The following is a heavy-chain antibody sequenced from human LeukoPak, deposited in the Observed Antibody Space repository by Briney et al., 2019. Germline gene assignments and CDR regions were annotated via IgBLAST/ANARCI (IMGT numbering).Heavy chain of an antibody. CDR3: ARGMGKFLLPNV. CDR2: IYYSGST. D-gene: IGHD3-16*02. J-gene: IGHJ4*02. Sequence: SETLSLTCTVSGGSISSYYWSWIRQPPGKGLEWIGYIYYSGSTNYNPSLKSRVTISVDTSKNQFSLKLSSVTAADTTVYYCARGMGKFLLPNVWGQGTLVTVSS. V-gene: IGHV4-59*01. CDR1: GGSISSYY.